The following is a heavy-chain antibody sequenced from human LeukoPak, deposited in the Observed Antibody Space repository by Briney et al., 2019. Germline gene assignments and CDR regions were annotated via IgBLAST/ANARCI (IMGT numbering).Heavy chain of an antibody. J-gene: IGHJ4*02. D-gene: IGHD3-22*01. CDR3: ARDRGSSGYDFTDFDY. Sequence: PGGSLRVSCAASGFTFSNYAMSWVRQAPGKGLEWVALISSGSRSIYYADSVKGRFTISRDNAKNSLYLQMNSLRAEDTAVYYCARDRGSSGYDFTDFDYWGQGTLVTVSS. V-gene: IGHV3-21*01. CDR2: ISSGSRSI. CDR1: GFTFSNYA.